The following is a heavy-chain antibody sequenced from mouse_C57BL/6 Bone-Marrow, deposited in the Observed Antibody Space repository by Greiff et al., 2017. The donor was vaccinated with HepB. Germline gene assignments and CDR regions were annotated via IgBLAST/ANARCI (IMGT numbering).Heavy chain of an antibody. D-gene: IGHD1-1*01. V-gene: IGHV14-3*01. J-gene: IGHJ1*03. CDR2: IVPANGNT. CDR1: GFNIKNSY. CDR3: GRDYYYGSSYGYFDV. Sequence: VQLQQSVPELVRPGASVKLSCTASGFNIKNSYMHWVKQRPEQGLEWIGRIVPANGNTKYAPKFQGKATITADKSSNTAYLQLSSLPSEDTAIYYCGRDYYYGSSYGYFDVWGTGTTVTVSS.